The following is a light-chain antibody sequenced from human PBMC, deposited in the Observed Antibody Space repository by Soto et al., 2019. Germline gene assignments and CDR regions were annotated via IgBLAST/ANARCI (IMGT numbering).Light chain of an antibody. CDR1: ESVTSSC. V-gene: IGKV3-20*01. CDR2: TTS. Sequence: EIVLTQSPDTLSLSPGERATLSCTASESVTSSCLAWYQRKAGQAPRLLIHTTSTRATDIPDRFSGSGSGTDFTLTISRLDEEDVAVYYCQQCGGSPLFSFGPGTRVDI. J-gene: IGKJ3*01. CDR3: QQCGGSPLFS.